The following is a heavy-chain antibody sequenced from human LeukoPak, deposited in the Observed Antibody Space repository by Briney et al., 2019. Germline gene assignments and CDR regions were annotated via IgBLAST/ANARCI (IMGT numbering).Heavy chain of an antibody. CDR1: GGSISSGSYY. Sequence: SETLSLTCTVSGGSISSGSYYWSWIRQPAGKGLEWIGRIYTNGSTNYNPSLKSRVTISVDTSKNQFSLKLSSVTAADTAVCYCARVSSIVVVPAAIDLWGRGTLVTVSS. D-gene: IGHD2-2*01. CDR3: ARVSSIVVVPAAIDL. CDR2: IYTNGST. V-gene: IGHV4-61*02. J-gene: IGHJ2*01.